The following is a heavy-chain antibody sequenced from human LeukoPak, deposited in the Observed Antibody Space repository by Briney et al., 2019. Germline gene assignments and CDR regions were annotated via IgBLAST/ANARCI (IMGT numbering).Heavy chain of an antibody. CDR3: AKGEVVPAAIYGMDV. D-gene: IGHD2-2*02. V-gene: IGHV3-23*01. CDR2: IKGSGDST. Sequence: GGSLRLSCAASGFTFSSYAMNWVRRAPGKGPEWVSLIKGSGDSTYYADSVRGRFTISRDNSKNTLYLQMNSLRGEDTAVYYCAKGEVVPAAIYGMDVWGQGTTVTVS. J-gene: IGHJ6*02. CDR1: GFTFSSYA.